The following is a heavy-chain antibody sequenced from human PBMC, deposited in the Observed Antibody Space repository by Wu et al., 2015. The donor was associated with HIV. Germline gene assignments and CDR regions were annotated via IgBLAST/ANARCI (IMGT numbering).Heavy chain of an antibody. Sequence: QVQLQESGPGLVKPSETLSLTCTVSGYSISSGYYWGWIRQPPGKGLEWIGSIYHSGSTYYNPSLKSRVTISVDTSKNQFSLKLSSVTAADTAVYYCARLSKNGIVGATRGAFDIWGQGTMVTVSS. D-gene: IGHD1-26*01. CDR1: GYSISSGYY. J-gene: IGHJ3*02. CDR2: IYHSGST. CDR3: ARLSKNGIVGATRGAFDI. V-gene: IGHV4-38-2*02.